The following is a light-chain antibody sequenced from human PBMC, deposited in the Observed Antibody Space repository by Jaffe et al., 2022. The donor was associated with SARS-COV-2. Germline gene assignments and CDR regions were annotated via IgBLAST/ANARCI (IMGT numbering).Light chain of an antibody. CDR1: QDIDDD. CDR3: LQHDNFPLT. J-gene: IGKJ4*01. V-gene: IGKV5-2*01. Sequence: ETTLTQSPAFMSATPGDKVNISCKASQDIDDDMKWYRHKPGEAAIFIFQGASSLAPGIPPRFIGGGADFSLTINYTESEDAANHYCLQHDNFPLTFGGGTKVEVK. CDR2: GAS.